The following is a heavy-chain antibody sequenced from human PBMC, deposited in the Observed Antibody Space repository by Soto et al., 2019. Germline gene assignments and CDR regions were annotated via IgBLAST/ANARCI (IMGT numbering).Heavy chain of an antibody. Sequence: QVQLVESGGGVVQPGRSLRLSFAASGFTFSSYAMHWVRQAPGKGLEWVAVISYDGSNKYYADSVKGRFTISRDNSKNTLYLQMNSLRAEDTAVYYCARGFGYYGMDVWGQGTTVTVSS. V-gene: IGHV3-30-3*01. CDR1: GFTFSSYA. D-gene: IGHD3-16*01. J-gene: IGHJ6*02. CDR3: ARGFGYYGMDV. CDR2: ISYDGSNK.